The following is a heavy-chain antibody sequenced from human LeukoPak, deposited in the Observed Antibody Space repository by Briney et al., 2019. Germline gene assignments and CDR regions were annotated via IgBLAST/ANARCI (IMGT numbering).Heavy chain of an antibody. CDR3: ARGQVGRGIDY. D-gene: IGHD2-15*01. V-gene: IGHV4-34*01. J-gene: IGHJ4*02. CDR1: GGSFSGYY. CDR2: INHSGST. Sequence: SETLSLTCAVYGGSFSGYYWSWIRQPPGKGLEWVGEINHSGSTKYNPSLMSRVTISVDTSKNQFSLKLSSVTAADTAVYYCARGQVGRGIDYWGQGTLVTVSS.